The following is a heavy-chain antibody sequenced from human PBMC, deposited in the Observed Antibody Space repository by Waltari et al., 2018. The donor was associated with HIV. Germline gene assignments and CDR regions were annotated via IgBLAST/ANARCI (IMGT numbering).Heavy chain of an antibody. D-gene: IGHD2-2*01. V-gene: IGHV4-39*01. Sequence: QLQLQESGPGLVKPSETLSLTCTVPGGSISSSNYYLGWIRQPPGKGLDWIGSIYYSGSTYYNPSLKSRVTISVDTSKNQFSLKLSSVTAADTAVYYCARWVEVPAAKRVAGYFDYWGQGTLVTVSS. CDR1: GGSISSSNYY. CDR3: ARWVEVPAAKRVAGYFDY. J-gene: IGHJ4*02. CDR2: IYYSGST.